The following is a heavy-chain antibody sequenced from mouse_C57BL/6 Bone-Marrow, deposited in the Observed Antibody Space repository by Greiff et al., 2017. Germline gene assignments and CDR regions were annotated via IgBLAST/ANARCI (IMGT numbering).Heavy chain of an antibody. D-gene: IGHD1-1*01. Sequence: EVQLQQSGAELVRPGASVKLSCTASGFNIKDDYMHWVKQRPEQGLEWIGWIDPENGDTEYASKFQGKATITADTSSNKAYLQLSSLTSEDTAVYYCTTITTVVYWYFDVWGTGTTVTVSS. CDR2: IDPENGDT. V-gene: IGHV14-4*01. J-gene: IGHJ1*03. CDR1: GFNIKDDY. CDR3: TTITTVVYWYFDV.